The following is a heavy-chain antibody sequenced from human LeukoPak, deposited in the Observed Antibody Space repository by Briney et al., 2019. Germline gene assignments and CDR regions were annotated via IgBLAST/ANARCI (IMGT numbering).Heavy chain of an antibody. D-gene: IGHD3-10*01. CDR1: GFTFSSYA. V-gene: IGHV3-7*01. CDR3: ARYGPYYYGSGSYQDYFDY. Sequence: GGSLRLSCAASGFTFSSYAMHWVRQAPGKGLEWVANIKQDGSEKYYVDSVKGRFTISRDNAKNSLYLQMNSLRAEDTAVYYCARYGPYYYGSGSYQDYFDYWGQGTLVTVSS. J-gene: IGHJ4*02. CDR2: IKQDGSEK.